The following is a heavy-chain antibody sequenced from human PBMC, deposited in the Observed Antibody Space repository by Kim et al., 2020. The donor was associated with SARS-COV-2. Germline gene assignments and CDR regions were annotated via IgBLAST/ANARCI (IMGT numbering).Heavy chain of an antibody. CDR2: INSPSSML. J-gene: IGHJ3*02. D-gene: IGHD3-10*01. Sequence: GGSLRLSCAASGFTFSSYEMNWARQAPGKGLEWLSYINSPSSMLSYADSVKGRFTISRDNAKNSLYLQMNSLRAEDTALYYCARGRGLSGSYVAFDIWGQGTMVTVSS. CDR3: ARGRGLSGSYVAFDI. CDR1: GFTFSSYE. V-gene: IGHV3-48*03.